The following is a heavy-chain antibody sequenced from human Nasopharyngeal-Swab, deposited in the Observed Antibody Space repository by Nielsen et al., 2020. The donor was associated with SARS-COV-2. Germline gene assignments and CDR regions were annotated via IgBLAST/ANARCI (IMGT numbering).Heavy chain of an antibody. Sequence: GGSLRLSFAASGFTFSSYGMNWVRQAPGKGLEWVSSISSSSSYIYYADSVKGRFTISRDNAKNSLYLQMNSLRAEDTAVYYCARGTGYSRLGYYFDYWGQGTLVTVSS. J-gene: IGHJ4*02. CDR3: ARGTGYSRLGYYFDY. CDR1: GFTFSSYG. CDR2: ISSSSSYI. D-gene: IGHD6-13*01. V-gene: IGHV3-21*01.